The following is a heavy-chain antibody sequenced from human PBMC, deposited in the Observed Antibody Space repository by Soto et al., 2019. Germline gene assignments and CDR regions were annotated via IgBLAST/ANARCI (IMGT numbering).Heavy chain of an antibody. Sequence: LRLSCAASGFTFNTYWLSWVRQAPGKGLEWVANMKQDGSEVYYVDSVRGRFTISRDNAKNSLFLQMNSLRADDTAVYYCARDGYWYAMDVWGQGTTVTVSS. CDR3: ARDGYWYAMDV. CDR1: GFTFNTYW. CDR2: MKQDGSEV. V-gene: IGHV3-7*01. J-gene: IGHJ6*02. D-gene: IGHD5-18*01.